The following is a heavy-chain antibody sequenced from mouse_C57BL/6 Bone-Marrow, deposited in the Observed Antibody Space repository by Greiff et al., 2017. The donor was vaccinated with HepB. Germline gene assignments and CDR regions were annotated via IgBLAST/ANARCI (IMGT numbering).Heavy chain of an antibody. CDR3: ARISYYYGSSWFAY. CDR2: ICWDDDK. CDR1: GFSLSTFGMG. Sequence: QVTLKVSGPGILQPSQTLSLTCSFSGFSLSTFGMGVGWIRQPSGKGLEWLAQICWDDDKYYNPALKSRLTISKDTSKNQVFLKIANVYTADTATYYCARISYYYGSSWFAYWGQGTLVTVSA. J-gene: IGHJ3*01. V-gene: IGHV8-8*01. D-gene: IGHD1-1*01.